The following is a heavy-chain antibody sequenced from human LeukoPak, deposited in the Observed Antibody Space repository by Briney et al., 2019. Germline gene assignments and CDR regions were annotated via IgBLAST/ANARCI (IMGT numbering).Heavy chain of an antibody. CDR3: ARDRRGLLGPRHANWFDP. CDR2: INPNSGGT. D-gene: IGHD1-14*01. Sequence: ASVKVSCKASGYTFTGYYMHWVRQAPGQGLEWMGWINPNSGGTNYAQKFQGRVTMTTDTSTSTAYMELRSLRSDDTAVYYCARDRRGLLGPRHANWFDPWGQGTLVTVSS. V-gene: IGHV1-2*02. CDR1: GYTFTGYY. J-gene: IGHJ5*02.